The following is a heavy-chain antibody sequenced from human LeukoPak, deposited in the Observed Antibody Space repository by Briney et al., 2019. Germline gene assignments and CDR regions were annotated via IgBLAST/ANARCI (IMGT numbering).Heavy chain of an antibody. V-gene: IGHV4-34*01. CDR3: ARGRTSGWSSSIDY. Sequence: KPSETLSLTCAVYGGSFSAYYWSWIRQPPGKGLEWIGEINHRGSTTYNPPRKSRVTISVDTSKNQFSLNLSSMAAADTAVYYCARGRTSGWSSSIDYWGQGTLVTVSS. CDR1: GGSFSAYY. D-gene: IGHD6-19*01. J-gene: IGHJ4*02. CDR2: INHRGST.